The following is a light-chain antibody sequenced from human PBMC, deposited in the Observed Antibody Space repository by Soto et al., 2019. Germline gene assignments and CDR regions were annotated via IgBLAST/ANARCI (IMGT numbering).Light chain of an antibody. V-gene: IGLV1-51*01. CDR2: DNS. CDR1: SSNIGNTY. Sequence: QSVLTQPPSVSAAPGQKVIISCSGRSSNIGNTYVSWYQQLPGTAPKLLIYDNSERPSGIPDRFSGSKSGSSATLGITGLRTGDEADYYCGAWDNSLSGVVFGGGTKVTVL. CDR3: GAWDNSLSGVV. J-gene: IGLJ2*01.